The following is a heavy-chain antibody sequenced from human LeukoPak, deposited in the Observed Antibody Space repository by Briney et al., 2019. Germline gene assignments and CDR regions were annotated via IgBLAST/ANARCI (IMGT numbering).Heavy chain of an antibody. CDR3: AKGGCSSTSCYVDY. Sequence: GGSLRLSCAASGFTFDDYAMHWVRQAPGKGLEWVSLISWDGGSTYYADSVKGRFTISRDDSKNSLYLQMNSLRAEDTALYYCAKGGCSSTSCYVDYWGQGTLVTVSS. D-gene: IGHD2-2*01. J-gene: IGHJ4*02. V-gene: IGHV3-43D*03. CDR1: GFTFDDYA. CDR2: ISWDGGST.